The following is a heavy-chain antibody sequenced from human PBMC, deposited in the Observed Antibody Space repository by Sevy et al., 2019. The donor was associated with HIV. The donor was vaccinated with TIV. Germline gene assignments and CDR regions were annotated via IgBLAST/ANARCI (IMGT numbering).Heavy chain of an antibody. CDR1: GFSLNDYW. V-gene: IGHV3-7*01. D-gene: IGHD2-21*01. CDR3: VRAIATEASF. J-gene: IGHJ1*01. Sequence: GGSLRLSCAVSGFSLNDYWMCWVRQAPGKGLEWVANINQNGSVSYYVDSVKGRFTISRDDARNLLYLQMNNLRVEDTALYYGVRAIATEASFWGQSTLVTVSS. CDR2: INQNGSVS.